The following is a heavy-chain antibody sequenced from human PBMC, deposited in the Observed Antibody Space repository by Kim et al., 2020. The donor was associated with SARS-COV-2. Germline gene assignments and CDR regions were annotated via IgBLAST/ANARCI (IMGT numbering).Heavy chain of an antibody. J-gene: IGHJ5*02. D-gene: IGHD3-16*02. Sequence: GGSLRLSCAASGFTFSSYWMSWVRQAPGKGLEWVANIKQDGSEKYYVDSVKGRFTISRDNAKNSLYLQMNSLRAEDTAVYYCARGLPKIEKYYDYIWGSYRTDWFDPWGQGTLVTVSS. CDR1: GFTFSSYW. CDR2: IKQDGSEK. CDR3: ARGLPKIEKYYDYIWGSYRTDWFDP. V-gene: IGHV3-7*01.